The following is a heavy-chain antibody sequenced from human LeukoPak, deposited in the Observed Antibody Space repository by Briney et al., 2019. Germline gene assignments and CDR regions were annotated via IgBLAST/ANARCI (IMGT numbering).Heavy chain of an antibody. Sequence: SGTLSLTCAVSGGSISGSNWWSWVRQPPGKGLEWSGEIYHSGSTNYNPSLKSRVTISGDKSKNQFSLKLSSVTAADTAVYYCARVLRYLDWYIDYWGQGTLVTVSS. CDR1: GGSISGSNW. CDR3: ARVLRYLDWYIDY. CDR2: IYHSGST. J-gene: IGHJ4*02. V-gene: IGHV4-4*02. D-gene: IGHD3-9*01.